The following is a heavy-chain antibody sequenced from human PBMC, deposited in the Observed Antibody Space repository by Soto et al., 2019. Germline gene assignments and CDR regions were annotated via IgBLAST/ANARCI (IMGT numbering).Heavy chain of an antibody. CDR3: TTGQGSGRVDY. V-gene: IGHV3-15*01. J-gene: IGHJ4*02. Sequence: EVQLVESGGGLVKPGGSLRLSCAASGFTFSNAWMSWVRQAPGKGLEWVGRIKSKTDGGTTDYAAPVKGRFTISRDDSKNTLYLQMNSLKTEDKAVYYCTTGQGSGRVDYWGQGTLVTVSS. CDR2: IKSKTDGGTT. CDR1: GFTFSNAW. D-gene: IGHD3-10*01.